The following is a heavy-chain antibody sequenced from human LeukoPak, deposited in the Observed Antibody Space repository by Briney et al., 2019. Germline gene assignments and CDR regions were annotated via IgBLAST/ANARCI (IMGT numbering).Heavy chain of an antibody. CDR2: INHSGST. CDR1: GGSFSGYY. V-gene: IGHV4-34*01. J-gene: IGHJ6*02. D-gene: IGHD6-13*01. Sequence: SETLSLSCAVYGGSFSGYYWSWIRQPPGKGLEWIGEINHSGSTNYNPSLKSRVTISVDTSKNQFSLKLSSVTAADTAVYYCARGVAAAGSYYYGMDVWGQGTTVTVSS. CDR3: ARGVAAAGSYYYGMDV.